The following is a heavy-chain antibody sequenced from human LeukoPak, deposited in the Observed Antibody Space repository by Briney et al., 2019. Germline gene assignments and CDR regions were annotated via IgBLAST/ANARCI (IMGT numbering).Heavy chain of an antibody. CDR1: GCTFTSYY. V-gene: IGHV1-46*03. J-gene: IGHJ5*02. Sequence: ASVKVSCKASGCTFTSYYMHWVRQAPGQGLEWMGIINPSGGSTSYAQKFQGRVTMTSDTSTSTVYMELSSLRSEDTAVYYCARAPVTGYDFWSGYPDPWGQGTLVTVSS. D-gene: IGHD3-3*01. CDR2: INPSGGST. CDR3: ARAPVTGYDFWSGYPDP.